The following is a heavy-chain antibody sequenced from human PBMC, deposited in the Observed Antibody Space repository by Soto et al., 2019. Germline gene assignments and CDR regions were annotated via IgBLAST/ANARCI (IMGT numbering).Heavy chain of an antibody. V-gene: IGHV3-23*01. CDR3: AKGLYYDSSKPDY. CDR1: GFTFSSYA. Sequence: GGSLRLSCAASGFTFSSYAMSWVRQAPGKGLEWVSAISGSGGSTYYADFVKGRFTISRDNSKNTLYLQMNSLRAEDTAVYYCAKGLYYDSSKPDYWGQGTLVTVSS. CDR2: ISGSGGST. J-gene: IGHJ4*02. D-gene: IGHD3-22*01.